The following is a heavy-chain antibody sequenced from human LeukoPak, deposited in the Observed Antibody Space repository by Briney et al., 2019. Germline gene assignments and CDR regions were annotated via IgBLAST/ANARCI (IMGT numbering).Heavy chain of an antibody. CDR1: GGSISTSNYF. D-gene: IGHD6-13*01. CDR2: ISYSGST. Sequence: SQTLSLTCTTSGGSISTSNYFWGWIRQPPGKGLEWIGTISYSGSTYYNPSLKSRVTMAVDTSKNQFSLKVSSVTAADTAVYYCTRDLSSAWFYYWGQGTLVTVSS. J-gene: IGHJ4*02. V-gene: IGHV4-39*07. CDR3: TRDLSSAWFYY.